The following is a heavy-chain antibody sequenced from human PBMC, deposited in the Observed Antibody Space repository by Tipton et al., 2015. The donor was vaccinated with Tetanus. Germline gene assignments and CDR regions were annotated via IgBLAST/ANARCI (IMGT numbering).Heavy chain of an antibody. CDR1: GASVSRSSHN. V-gene: IGHV4-61*01. CDR3: ARANNDYPKKGPFDY. Sequence: TLSLTCTVSGASVSRSSHNWTWIRQPPGKELEWVGYVYYSGSTNYHPSLKGRLTISVDTSKNQFSLNLRSVITADTAVYYCARANNDYPKKGPFDYWGQGILVTVSS. CDR2: VYYSGST. D-gene: IGHD5-12*01. J-gene: IGHJ4*02.